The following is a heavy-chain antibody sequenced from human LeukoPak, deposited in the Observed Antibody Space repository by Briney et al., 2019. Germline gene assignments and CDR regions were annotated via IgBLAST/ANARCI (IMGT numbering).Heavy chain of an antibody. Sequence: SETLSLTCTVSGGSISSSSYYWGWIRQPPGKGLEWIGSIYYSGSTYYNPSLKSRVTISVDTSKNQFSLKLSSVTAADTAVYYCARVRRAVALWGQGTLVTVSS. CDR1: GGSISSSSYY. CDR2: IYYSGST. V-gene: IGHV4-39*07. D-gene: IGHD6-19*01. CDR3: ARVRRAVAL. J-gene: IGHJ4*02.